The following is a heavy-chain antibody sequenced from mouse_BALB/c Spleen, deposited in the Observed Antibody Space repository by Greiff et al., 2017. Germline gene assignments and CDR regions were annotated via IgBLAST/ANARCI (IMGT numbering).Heavy chain of an antibody. Sequence: EVKLVESGGGLVKPGGSLKLSCAASGFTFSSYAMSWVRQTPEKRLEWVASISSGGSTYYPDSVKGRFTISRDNARNILYLQMSSLRSEDTAMYYCARGYGNYEGDYWGQGTSVTVSS. CDR2: ISSGGST. D-gene: IGHD2-10*02. CDR1: GFTFSSYA. V-gene: IGHV5-6-5*01. CDR3: ARGYGNYEGDY. J-gene: IGHJ4*01.